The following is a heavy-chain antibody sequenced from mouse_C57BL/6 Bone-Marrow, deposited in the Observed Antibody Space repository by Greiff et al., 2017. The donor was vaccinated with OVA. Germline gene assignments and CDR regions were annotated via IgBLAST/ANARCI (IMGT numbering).Heavy chain of an antibody. CDR2: INSDGGST. Sequence: DVKLVESGGGLVQPGESLKLSCESNEYEFPSHDMSWVRKTPEKRLELVAAINSDGGSTYYPDTMERRFIIASDNTKKTLYLQMSSLRSEDTALYYCARPGYYYGSSHFDYWGQGTTLTVSS. V-gene: IGHV5-2*01. CDR1: EYEFPSHD. D-gene: IGHD1-1*01. CDR3: ARPGYYYGSSHFDY. J-gene: IGHJ2*01.